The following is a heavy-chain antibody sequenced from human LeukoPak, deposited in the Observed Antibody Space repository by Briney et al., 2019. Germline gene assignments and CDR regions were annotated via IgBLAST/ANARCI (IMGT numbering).Heavy chain of an antibody. J-gene: IGHJ4*02. CDR3: AKWGDYDVLTGYYVSDF. CDR2: ISGRSDNT. V-gene: IGHV3-23*01. D-gene: IGHD3-9*01. Sequence: GGSLRLSCAASGVIFSNDAMYWVRQAPGKGLEWVSAISGRSDNTYYADSVKGRFTLSRDSSKNTLYLQMNSLRADDTAVYYCAKWGDYDVLTGYYVSDFWGQGTLVTVSS. CDR1: GVIFSNDA.